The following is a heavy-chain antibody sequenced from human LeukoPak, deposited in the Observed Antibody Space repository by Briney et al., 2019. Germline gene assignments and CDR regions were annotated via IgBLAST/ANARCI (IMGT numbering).Heavy chain of an antibody. D-gene: IGHD1-26*01. J-gene: IGHJ4*02. Sequence: GGSLRLSCAASGFTFSSYGMHWVRQAPGKGLEWVAVISYDGSNKYYADSVKGRFTISRDNSKNTLYLQMNSLRVEDTAVYYCAKDGQQWELHRYFDYWGQGTLVIVSS. V-gene: IGHV3-30*18. CDR3: AKDGQQWELHRYFDY. CDR1: GFTFSSYG. CDR2: ISYDGSNK.